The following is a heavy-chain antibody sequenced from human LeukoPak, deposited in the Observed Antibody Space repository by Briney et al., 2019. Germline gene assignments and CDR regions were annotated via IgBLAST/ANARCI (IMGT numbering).Heavy chain of an antibody. CDR1: GFTFTNYA. D-gene: IGHD5-18*01. Sequence: GGSLRLSCAASGFTFTNYATHWVRQAPGKGLEWVAVISYDGPNKYYADSVKGRFTITRDNSKNTLYLQMNSLRAEDTAVYYCAKDGRYHVDTAMVDAFDIWGQGTMVTVSS. CDR2: ISYDGPNK. V-gene: IGHV3-30*18. J-gene: IGHJ3*02. CDR3: AKDGRYHVDTAMVDAFDI.